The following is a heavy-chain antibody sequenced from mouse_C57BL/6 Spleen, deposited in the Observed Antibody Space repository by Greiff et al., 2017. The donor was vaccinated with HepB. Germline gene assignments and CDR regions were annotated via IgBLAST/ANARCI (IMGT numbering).Heavy chain of an antibody. V-gene: IGHV1-69*01. CDR2: IDPSDSYT. D-gene: IGHD2-1*01. CDR1: GYTFTSYW. CDR3: ARHGNYGAMDY. Sequence: QVQLKQPGAELVMPGASVKLSCKASGYTFTSYWMHWVKQRPGQGLEWIGEIDPSDSYTNYNQKFKGKSTLTVDKSSSTAYMQLSSLTSEDSAVYYCARHGNYGAMDYWGQGTSVTVSS. J-gene: IGHJ4*01.